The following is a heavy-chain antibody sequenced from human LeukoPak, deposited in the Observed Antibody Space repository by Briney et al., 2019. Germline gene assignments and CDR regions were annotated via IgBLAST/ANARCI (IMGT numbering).Heavy chain of an antibody. D-gene: IGHD1-7*01. CDR1: GFTFSSYE. J-gene: IGHJ4*02. CDR3: AKDREGTIADYFDY. CDR2: ISGSGGST. V-gene: IGHV3-23*01. Sequence: GGSLRLSCAASGFTFSSYEMSWVRQAPGKGLEWVSSISGSGGSTYYADCMNGRFIISRDNSRKTLYLQMTSLRGEDTAVYYCAKDREGTIADYFDYWGQGTLVTVSS.